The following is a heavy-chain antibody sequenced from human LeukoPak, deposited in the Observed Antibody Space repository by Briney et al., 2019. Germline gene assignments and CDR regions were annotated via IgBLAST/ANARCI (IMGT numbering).Heavy chain of an antibody. CDR2: ISSSSTYI. D-gene: IGHD3-10*01. CDR1: GFTFSSYT. Sequence: GGSLRLSCAASGFTFSSYTMNWVRHAPGKGLEWVSSISSSSTYIYYANSVKGRFTISRDNAKNSLYVQMNSLRAEDTAVYHCARVGSWDTFDVWGQGTMVTVSS. V-gene: IGHV3-21*01. CDR3: ARVGSWDTFDV. J-gene: IGHJ3*01.